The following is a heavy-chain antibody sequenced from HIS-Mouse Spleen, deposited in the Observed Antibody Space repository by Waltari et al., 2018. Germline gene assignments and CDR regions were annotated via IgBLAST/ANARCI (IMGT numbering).Heavy chain of an antibody. J-gene: IGHJ4*02. Sequence: QVQLQQWGAGLLKPSETLSLTCAVYGGYFSGYYWSWIRQPPGKGLEWIGEINHSGSTNYNPSLKSRVTISVDTSKNQFSLKLSSVTAADTAVYYCARGRSPATVTIGYYFDYWGQGTLVTVSS. CDR2: INHSGST. CDR1: GGYFSGYY. CDR3: ARGRSPATVTIGYYFDY. D-gene: IGHD4-17*01. V-gene: IGHV4-34*01.